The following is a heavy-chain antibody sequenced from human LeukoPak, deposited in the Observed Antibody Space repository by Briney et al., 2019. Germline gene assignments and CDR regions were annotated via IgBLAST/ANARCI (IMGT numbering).Heavy chain of an antibody. CDR2: IYYSGIT. J-gene: IGHJ4*02. CDR1: GGSISSYY. Sequence: SETLSLTCTVSGGSISSYYWTWIRQSPGKGLEWIGYIYYSGITNYNPSLKSRLTISVDTSKNQFSLKLTSVTAADTAVYYCARQHPSGRGSGPDYWGQGTLVIVSS. CDR3: ARQHPSGRGSGPDY. D-gene: IGHD2-15*01. V-gene: IGHV4-59*08.